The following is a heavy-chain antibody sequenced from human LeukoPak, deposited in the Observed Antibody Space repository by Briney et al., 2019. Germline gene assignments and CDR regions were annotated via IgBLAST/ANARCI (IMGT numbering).Heavy chain of an antibody. CDR1: GGSFSGYY. CDR2: INHSGST. D-gene: IGHD5-18*01. Sequence: SETLSLTCAVYGGSFSGYYWSWIRQPPGKGLEWIGEINHSGSTNYNPSLKSRVTISVDASKNQFSLKLSSVTAADTAVYYCARGGTGYSYGYNWFDPWGEGTLVTVSS. J-gene: IGHJ5*02. V-gene: IGHV4-34*01. CDR3: ARGGTGYSYGYNWFDP.